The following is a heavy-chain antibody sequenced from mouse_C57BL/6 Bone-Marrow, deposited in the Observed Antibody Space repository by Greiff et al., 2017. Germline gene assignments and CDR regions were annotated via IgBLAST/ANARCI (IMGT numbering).Heavy chain of an antibody. V-gene: IGHV1-72*01. Sequence: QVQLQQPGAELVKPGASVKLSCKASGYTFTSYWMHWVKQRPGRGLEWIGRFDPNSGGTKYNEKFKSKATLTVDKPSSTAYMPLSSLTSEDSAVYSCARFYDGYYGGYWYFDVWGTGTTVTVSS. CDR2: FDPNSGGT. J-gene: IGHJ1*03. CDR1: GYTFTSYW. D-gene: IGHD2-3*01. CDR3: ARFYDGYYGGYWYFDV.